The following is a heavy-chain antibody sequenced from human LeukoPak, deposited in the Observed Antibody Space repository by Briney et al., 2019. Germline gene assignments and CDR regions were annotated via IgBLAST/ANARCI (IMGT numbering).Heavy chain of an antibody. V-gene: IGHV2-70*01. J-gene: IGHJ5*02. D-gene: IGHD3-10*01. CDR2: IDWDDDK. Sequence: ESGPALVKPTQTLTLTCTFSGFSLSTSGMCVSWIRQPPGKALEWLALIDWDDDKYYSTSLKTRLTISQDTSKNQVVLTMTNMDPVDTATYDCARMRYYYGSIDPWGQGTLVTVSS. CDR3: ARMRYYYGSIDP. CDR1: GFSLSTSGMC.